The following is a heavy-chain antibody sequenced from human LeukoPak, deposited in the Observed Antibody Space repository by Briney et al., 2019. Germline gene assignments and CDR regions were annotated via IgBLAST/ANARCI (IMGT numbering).Heavy chain of an antibody. Sequence: GGSLRLSCAASGFTFSSYAMSWVRQAPGKGLEWVSVIYSGGSTYYADSVKGRFTISRDNSKNTLYLQMNSLRAEDTAVYYCARDLAGNSGYWGQGTLVTVSS. V-gene: IGHV3-66*01. CDR2: IYSGGST. J-gene: IGHJ4*02. D-gene: IGHD4-23*01. CDR1: GFTFSSYA. CDR3: ARDLAGNSGY.